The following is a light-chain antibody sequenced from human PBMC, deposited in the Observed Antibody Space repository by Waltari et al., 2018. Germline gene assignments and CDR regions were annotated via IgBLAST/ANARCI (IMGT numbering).Light chain of an antibody. CDR2: LDN. J-gene: IGLJ2*01. CDR1: NIGRKS. V-gene: IGLV3-21*01. CDR3: QVWDTTTDNV. Sequence: YVLTQPPSVSVAPGQTATITCGGDNIGRKSVHWYWQRPGQAPQLVMYLDNDRPSGIPERVSGTNSGNTATLTISGVEAGDEGDYYCQVWDTTTDNVFGGGTRLAVL.